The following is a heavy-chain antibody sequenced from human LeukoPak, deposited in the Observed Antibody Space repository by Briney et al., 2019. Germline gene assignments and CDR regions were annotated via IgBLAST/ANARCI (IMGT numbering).Heavy chain of an antibody. V-gene: IGHV3-11*01. Sequence: GGSLRLSCAASGFTFSDYYMSWIRQAPGKGLEWVSYISSSGSTIYYADSVKGRFTISRDNSKNTLYLQMYRLRAGDTAVYFCAKRSSTHLDAFDIWGQGTMVTVSS. D-gene: IGHD2-2*01. J-gene: IGHJ3*02. CDR2: ISSSGSTI. CDR3: AKRSSTHLDAFDI. CDR1: GFTFSDYY.